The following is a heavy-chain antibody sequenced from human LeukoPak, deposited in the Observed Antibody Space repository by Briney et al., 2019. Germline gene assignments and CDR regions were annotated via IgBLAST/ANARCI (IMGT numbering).Heavy chain of an antibody. CDR2: ISGSGGST. V-gene: IGHV3-23*01. Sequence: GGSLRLSCAASGFTLSSYAMTRVRQAPGKGLDWVSSISGSGGSTYYADSVKGRFTISRDNSKNTLYLQMNSLRAGDTAVYYCAKGSGYYFDYWGQGTLVTVSS. J-gene: IGHJ4*02. CDR3: AKGSGYYFDY. CDR1: GFTLSSYA. D-gene: IGHD3-10*01.